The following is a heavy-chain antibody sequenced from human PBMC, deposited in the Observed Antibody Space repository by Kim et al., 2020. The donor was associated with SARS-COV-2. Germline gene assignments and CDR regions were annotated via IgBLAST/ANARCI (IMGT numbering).Heavy chain of an antibody. CDR1: GGSISSSSYY. J-gene: IGHJ4*02. CDR2: IYYSGST. D-gene: IGHD1-26*01. Sequence: SETLFLTCTVSGGSISSSSYYWGWIRQPPGKGLEWIGSIYYSGSTYYNPSLKSRVTISVDTSKNQFSLKLSSVTAADTAVYYCARHKVGATGTQGYFDYWGQGTLVTVSS. V-gene: IGHV4-39*01. CDR3: ARHKVGATGTQGYFDY.